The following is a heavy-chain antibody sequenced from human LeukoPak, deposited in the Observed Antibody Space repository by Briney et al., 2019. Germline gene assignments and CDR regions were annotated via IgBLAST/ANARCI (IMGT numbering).Heavy chain of an antibody. CDR1: GFTLSSYW. D-gene: IGHD3-10*01. CDR2: IKQDGSEK. Sequence: GGSLRLSCAASGFTLSSYWMSWVRQAPAKGLEWVANIKQDGSEKYYADSLKGRFTISRDNAKNSLYLQMNSLRAEDTAVYYCARDDRGNWFDPWGQGTLVTVSS. CDR3: ARDDRGNWFDP. J-gene: IGHJ5*02. V-gene: IGHV3-7*01.